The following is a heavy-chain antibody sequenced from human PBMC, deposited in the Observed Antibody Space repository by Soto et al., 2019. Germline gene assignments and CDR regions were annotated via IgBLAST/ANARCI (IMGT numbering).Heavy chain of an antibody. CDR1: GFTFSNAW. CDR3: TTGTSPMYDYGDYGYFDL. Sequence: ESGGGLVKPGGSLRLSCAASGFTFSNAWMSWVRQAPGKGLEWVGRIKSKTDGGTTDYAAPVKGRFTISRDDSKNTLYLQMTSLKTEDTAVYYCTTGTSPMYDYGDYGYFDLWGRGTLVTVSS. V-gene: IGHV3-15*01. D-gene: IGHD4-17*01. J-gene: IGHJ2*01. CDR2: IKSKTDGGTT.